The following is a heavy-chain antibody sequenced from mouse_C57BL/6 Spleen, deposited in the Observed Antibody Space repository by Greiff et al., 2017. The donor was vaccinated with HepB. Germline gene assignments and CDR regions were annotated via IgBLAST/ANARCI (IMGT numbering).Heavy chain of an antibody. J-gene: IGHJ2*01. Sequence: QVQLQQPGAELVKPGASVKLSCKASGYTFTSYWMQWVKQRPGQGLEWIGEIDPSDSYTNYNQKFKGKATLTVDTSSTTAYMQLSRLTSEDSAVYYCARRVVAYYFDYWGQGTTLTVSS. D-gene: IGHD1-1*01. V-gene: IGHV1-50*01. CDR3: ARRVVAYYFDY. CDR1: GYTFTSYW. CDR2: IDPSDSYT.